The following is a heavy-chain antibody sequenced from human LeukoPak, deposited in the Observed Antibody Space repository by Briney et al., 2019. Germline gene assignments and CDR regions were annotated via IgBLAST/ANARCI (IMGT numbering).Heavy chain of an antibody. CDR1: GYTFTSYD. V-gene: IGHV1-8*03. J-gene: IGHJ5*02. CDR2: MNPNSGNT. Sequence: ASVKVSCKASGYTFTSYDINWVQQATGQGLEWMGWMNPNSGNTGYAQKFQGRVTITRNTSISTAYMELSSLRSEDTAVYYCARSVARGQFDPWGQGTLVTVSS. CDR3: ARSVARGQFDP. D-gene: IGHD2-21*01.